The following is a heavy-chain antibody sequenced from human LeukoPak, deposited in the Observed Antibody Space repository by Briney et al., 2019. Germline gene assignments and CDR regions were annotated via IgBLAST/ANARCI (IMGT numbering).Heavy chain of an antibody. CDR2: MNSDGSTT. CDR1: GFTFSTTW. J-gene: IGHJ4*02. Sequence: GGSLRLSCAASGFTFSTTWLHWVRQTPGEGLVWVSRMNSDGSTTNYADSVKGLFTISRDNAKSTLYLQMNNLRVEDTAVYYCATAGNYRFDNWGQGTLVTVSP. CDR3: ATAGNYRFDN. V-gene: IGHV3-74*01. D-gene: IGHD1-7*01.